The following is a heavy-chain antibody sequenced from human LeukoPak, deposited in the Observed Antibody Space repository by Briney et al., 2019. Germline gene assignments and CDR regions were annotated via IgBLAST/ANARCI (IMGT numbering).Heavy chain of an antibody. J-gene: IGHJ1*01. CDR3: VLGLFRGRQYFQY. CDR1: GGTLSNYY. Sequence: SETLSLTCADYGGTLSNYYCNWIRQPPGKGLEWIGEINHSGSTKYNPSLKSPVTISVDTSKNQFSLMLSSVTAADTAVYYCVLGLFRGRQYFQYGGQGTPVTVSS. D-gene: IGHD3-22*01. V-gene: IGHV4-34*08. CDR2: INHSGST.